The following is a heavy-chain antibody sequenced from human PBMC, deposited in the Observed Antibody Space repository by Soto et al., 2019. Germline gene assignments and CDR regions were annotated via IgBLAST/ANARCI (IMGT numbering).Heavy chain of an antibody. CDR2: IIPIFGTA. D-gene: IGHD5-12*01. Sequence: QVQLVQSGAEVKKPGSSVTVSCKASVGTFSSYTISWVRQAPGQGLEWMGGIIPIFGTANYAQKFQGRVTITADESTSTDYMELSSLRSEDTAVYYCARGNHRWLQLWYFDLWGRGTLVTVSS. V-gene: IGHV1-69*12. CDR3: ARGNHRWLQLWYFDL. CDR1: VGTFSSYT. J-gene: IGHJ2*01.